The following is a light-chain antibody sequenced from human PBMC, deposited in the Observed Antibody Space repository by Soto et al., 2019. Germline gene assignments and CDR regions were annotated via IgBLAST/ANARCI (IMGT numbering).Light chain of an antibody. CDR3: QHRSNWPPT. J-gene: IGKJ4*01. CDR1: QSVSNN. CDR2: GAS. V-gene: IGKV3-15*01. Sequence: EIVMTHSPATLSVSPGERATLSCRASQSVSNNLAWYQQKPGQAPRLLIYGASTRATAIPARFSGSGSGTEFTLTISSLQSEDFAVYYCQHRSNWPPTFGGGTKVEIK.